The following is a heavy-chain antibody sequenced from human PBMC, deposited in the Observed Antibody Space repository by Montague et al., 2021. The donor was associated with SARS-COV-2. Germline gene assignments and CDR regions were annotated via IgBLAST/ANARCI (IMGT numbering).Heavy chain of an antibody. Sequence: SRRLSCAGSGFTFSNYWVHWVRQAPGKGLVWVSRINSDGSSISYADSVKGRFTISRDNAKNTLYLQMNSLGAEDAAVYYCTRVGLGIDYYYGMDVWGQGTTVTVSS. CDR1: GFTFSNYW. V-gene: IGHV3-74*01. D-gene: IGHD7-27*01. CDR2: INSDGSSI. J-gene: IGHJ6*02. CDR3: TRVGLGIDYYYGMDV.